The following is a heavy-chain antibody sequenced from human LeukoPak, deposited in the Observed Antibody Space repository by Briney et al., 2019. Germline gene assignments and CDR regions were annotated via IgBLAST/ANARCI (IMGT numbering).Heavy chain of an antibody. CDR1: GGSFSGYY. Sequence: LSLTCAVYGGSFSGYYWSWIRQAPGKGLEWVSYISSSGSTIYYADSVKGRFTISRDNAKNSLCLQVNSLRAEDTAVYYCARNYDSSGNGFDYWGQGTLVTVSS. V-gene: IGHV3-11*01. D-gene: IGHD3-22*01. CDR3: ARNYDSSGNGFDY. J-gene: IGHJ4*02. CDR2: ISSSGSTI.